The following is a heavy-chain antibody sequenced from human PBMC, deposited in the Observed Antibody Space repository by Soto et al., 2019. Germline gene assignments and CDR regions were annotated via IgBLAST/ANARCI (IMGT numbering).Heavy chain of an antibody. CDR2: ISAYNGNT. J-gene: IGHJ6*02. D-gene: IGHD2-2*01. CDR3: ARDIGYCSSTSCYDPYYYGMDV. Sequence: ASVKVSCKASGYTFTSYGISWVRQAPGQGLEWMGWISAYNGNTNYAQKHQGRVTMTTDTSTSTAYMELRSLRSDDTAVYYCARDIGYCSSTSCYDPYYYGMDVWGQGTTVTVSS. CDR1: GYTFTSYG. V-gene: IGHV1-18*01.